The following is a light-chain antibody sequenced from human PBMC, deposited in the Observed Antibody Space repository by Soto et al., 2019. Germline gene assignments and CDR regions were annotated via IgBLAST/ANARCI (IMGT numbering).Light chain of an antibody. J-gene: IGLJ2*01. CDR2: VNSDGSH. Sequence: QPVLTQSPSDSASLGASVKLTCTLSSGHRNYAIAWHQQQPEKGPRYLMKVNSDGSHTKGDGIPDRFSGSSSGAERYLTISSLQSEDEADYYCQTWGTGIRVVFGGGTQLTVL. V-gene: IGLV4-69*02. CDR1: SGHRNYA. CDR3: QTWGTGIRVV.